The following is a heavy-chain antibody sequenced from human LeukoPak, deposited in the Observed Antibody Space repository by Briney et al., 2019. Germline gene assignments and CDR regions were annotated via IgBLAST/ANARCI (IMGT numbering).Heavy chain of an antibody. J-gene: IGHJ4*02. Sequence: KPSQTLSLTCTVSGGSISSGSDYWSWIRQPPGKGLEWIAYIYHLGSTSYNPSLKSRVTISVDRSKNQFSLRLSSVTAADTAVYYCARVRGGPVNYWGQGILVTVSS. CDR1: GGSISSGSDY. CDR3: ARVRGGPVNY. CDR2: IYHLGST. V-gene: IGHV4-30-2*01. D-gene: IGHD3-16*01.